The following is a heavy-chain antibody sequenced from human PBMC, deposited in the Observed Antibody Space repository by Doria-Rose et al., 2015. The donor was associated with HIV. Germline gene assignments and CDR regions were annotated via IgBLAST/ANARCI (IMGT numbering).Heavy chain of an antibody. CDR3: ARIKSSRWYHKYYFDF. CDR2: MFSDDER. V-gene: IGHV2-26*01. J-gene: IGHJ4*02. Sequence: QITLKEPGPVLVKPTETLTLTCTVSGVSLSSPGMGVSWIRQPPGKALEWLADMFSDDERSYNTSLKSRLTISRGTSKSQVVLTMTDMDPVDTATYYCARIKSSRWYHKYYFDFWGQGTLVIVSA. CDR1: GVSLSSPGMG. D-gene: IGHD6-13*01.